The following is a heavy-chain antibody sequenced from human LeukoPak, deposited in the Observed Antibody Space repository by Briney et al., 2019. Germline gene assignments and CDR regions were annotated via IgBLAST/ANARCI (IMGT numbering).Heavy chain of an antibody. J-gene: IGHJ4*02. V-gene: IGHV4-31*11. CDR3: ARDSYSYGSRSLDY. CDR2: IYYSGST. Sequence: SETLSLTCAVYGGSFSGYYWSWIRQHPGKGLEWIGYIYYSGSTYYNPSLKSRVTISVDTSKNQFSLKLSSVTAADTAVYYCARDSYSYGSRSLDYWGQGTLVTVSS. CDR1: GGSFSGYY. D-gene: IGHD5-18*01.